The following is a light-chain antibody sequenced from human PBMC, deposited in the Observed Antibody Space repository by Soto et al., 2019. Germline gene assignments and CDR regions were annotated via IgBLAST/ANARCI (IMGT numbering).Light chain of an antibody. CDR1: HSISNF. V-gene: IGKV1-39*01. CDR2: AAS. J-gene: IGKJ1*01. CDR3: QQSSTTPWT. Sequence: DIQMTQSPSSLSASIRDRVTITCRASHSISNFLNWFQQKPGKAPKLLIHAASTLEGGVPSRFSGSGSGTDFTLTISSLQPEDFASYYCQQSSTTPWTFGQGTKVEI.